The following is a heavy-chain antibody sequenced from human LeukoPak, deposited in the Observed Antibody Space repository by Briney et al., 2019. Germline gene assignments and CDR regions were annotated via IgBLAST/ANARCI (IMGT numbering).Heavy chain of an antibody. J-gene: IGHJ4*02. CDR2: IYYSGST. V-gene: IGHV4-59*01. Sequence: PSETLSLTCTVSGGSISSYYWSWIRQPPGKGLEWIGYIYYSGSTNYNPSLKSRVTMSVDTSKNQFSLKLSSVTAADTAVYYCARGGGGSLLDYWGQGTLVTVSS. CDR1: GGSISSYY. CDR3: ARGGGGSLLDY. D-gene: IGHD2-15*01.